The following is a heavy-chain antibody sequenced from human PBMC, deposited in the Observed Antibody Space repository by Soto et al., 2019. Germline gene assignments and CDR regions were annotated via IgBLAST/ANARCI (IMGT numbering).Heavy chain of an antibody. V-gene: IGHV3-72*01. CDR2: IRNKAKSYTT. CDR3: ARSGTHSSTWSDDGFAI. Sequence: EVQLVESGGDLVQPGGSLRLSCAASGFSFSDHYMDWVRQAPGKGLEWVGRIRNKAKSYTTEYAASVKGRFIISGDDSKNTLYLQMSSLKTEDTAVYYCARSGTHSSTWSDDGFAIWGQGTMVTVSS. CDR1: GFSFSDHY. J-gene: IGHJ3*02. D-gene: IGHD6-13*01.